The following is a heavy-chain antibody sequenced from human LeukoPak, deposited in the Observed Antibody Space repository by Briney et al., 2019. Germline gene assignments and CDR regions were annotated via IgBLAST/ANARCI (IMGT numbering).Heavy chain of an antibody. J-gene: IGHJ4*02. D-gene: IGHD5-12*01. CDR3: ARFGGIVATITGY. Sequence: PSETLSLTCAVYGGSFSGYYWSWIRQPPGKGLEWIGEINHSGSTNYNPSLKSRVTISVDTSKNQFSLKLSSVTAADTAVYYCARFGGIVATITGYWGQGTLVTVSS. CDR2: INHSGST. V-gene: IGHV4-34*01. CDR1: GGSFSGYY.